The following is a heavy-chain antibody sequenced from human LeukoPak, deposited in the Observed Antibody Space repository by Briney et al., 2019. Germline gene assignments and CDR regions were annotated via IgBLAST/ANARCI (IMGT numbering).Heavy chain of an antibody. V-gene: IGHV4-59*11. CDR3: ARAPGVEVPAAPDS. J-gene: IGHJ4*02. D-gene: IGHD2-2*01. Sequence: KPSETLSLTCSVSGGSISRHFWNWIRQPPGKGLEWIGYIHHSEDTNYNPSLKTRVTMSIDTSKNHFSLSLSSVTAADTAVYYCARAPGVEVPAAPDSWGQGTLVIVSS. CDR1: GGSISRHF. CDR2: IHHSEDT.